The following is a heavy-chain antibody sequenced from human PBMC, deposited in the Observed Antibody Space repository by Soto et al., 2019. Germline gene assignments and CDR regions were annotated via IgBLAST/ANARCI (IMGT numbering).Heavy chain of an antibody. J-gene: IGHJ2*01. CDR2: IVVGSGNT. CDR3: AADVLTYSYESSGYYFD. D-gene: IGHD3-22*01. V-gene: IGHV1-58*01. Sequence: GASVNVSCKASGLTFIDSAVQWVRQTRGHRLDWIGWIVVGSGNTNYAQEFQGRVSITRDMSTNTVYMELSSLRSEDSAVFCCAADVLTYSYESSGYYFD. CDR1: GLTFIDSA.